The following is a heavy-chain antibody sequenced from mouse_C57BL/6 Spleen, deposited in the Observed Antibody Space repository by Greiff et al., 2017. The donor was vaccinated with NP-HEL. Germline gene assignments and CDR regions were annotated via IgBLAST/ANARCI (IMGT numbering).Heavy chain of an antibody. J-gene: IGHJ2*01. Sequence: QVQLQQSGPELVKPGASVKISCKASGYAFSSSWMNWVKQRPGQGLEWIGRIYPGDGDTNYNGKFKGKATLTVNKSSSTAYMELRSLTSEDSAVYYCADDGSFDYWGQGTTLTVSS. CDR2: IYPGDGDT. D-gene: IGHD2-3*01. CDR3: ADDGSFDY. V-gene: IGHV1-82*01. CDR1: GYAFSSSW.